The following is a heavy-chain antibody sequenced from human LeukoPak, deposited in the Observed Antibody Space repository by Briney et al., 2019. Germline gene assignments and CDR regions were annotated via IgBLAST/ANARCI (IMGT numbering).Heavy chain of an antibody. J-gene: IGHJ4*02. D-gene: IGHD2-15*01. Sequence: GGSLRLSCAASGFTVSSNYMSWVRQVPGEGLEWVSVIYSDGTISYADSVKGRFTISRDNSKNTLFLQMNNLRAEDTAIYYCTKVASSGSCYQSDYWGQGTLVTVSS. CDR2: IYSDGTI. CDR1: GFTVSSNY. V-gene: IGHV3-66*01. CDR3: TKVASSGSCYQSDY.